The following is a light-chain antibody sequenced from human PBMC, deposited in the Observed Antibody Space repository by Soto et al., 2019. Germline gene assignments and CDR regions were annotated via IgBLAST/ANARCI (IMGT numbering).Light chain of an antibody. CDR2: GAS. CDR1: QSVSSNY. Sequence: EIVLTQSPGTLSLSPGERATLSCRASQSVSSNYLAWHQQKPGQAPRLLIYGASSRATGIPDRFSGSGSGTDFTFTISRLEPEDFAVYYCQQYGSSPDLITFGPGTKVDIK. V-gene: IGKV3-20*01. CDR3: QQYGSSPDLIT. J-gene: IGKJ3*01.